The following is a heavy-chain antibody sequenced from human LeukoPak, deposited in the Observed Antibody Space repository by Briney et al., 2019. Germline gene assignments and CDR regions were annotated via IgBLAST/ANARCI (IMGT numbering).Heavy chain of an antibody. CDR2: IFQTGHS. CDR3: ARHPFNDGFDF. J-gene: IGHJ3*01. CDR1: GGSISTFY. Sequence: SETLSLTCTVSGGSISTFYWSWLRQPPGKGLEWIGYIFQTGHSNYNPSLKGRVTISVDTSKNQLSLKLYSVTVADTAIYYCARHPFNDGFDFWGQGTMVTVSS. V-gene: IGHV4-59*08.